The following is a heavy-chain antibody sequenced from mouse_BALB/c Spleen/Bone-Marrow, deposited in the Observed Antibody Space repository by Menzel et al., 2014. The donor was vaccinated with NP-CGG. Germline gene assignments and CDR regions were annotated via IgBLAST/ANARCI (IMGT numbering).Heavy chain of an antibody. Sequence: EVQVVESGGGLVQPGGSRKLSCAASGFTFSSFGMHWVRQAPEKGLEWVAYISSGSSTIYYAGTVKGRFTISRDNTKNTLFLQMTSLRSEDTAMYYCASGTRAMDYWGQGTSVTVSS. CDR1: GFTFSSFG. CDR3: ASGTRAMDY. D-gene: IGHD4-1*01. V-gene: IGHV5-17*02. CDR2: ISSGSSTI. J-gene: IGHJ4*01.